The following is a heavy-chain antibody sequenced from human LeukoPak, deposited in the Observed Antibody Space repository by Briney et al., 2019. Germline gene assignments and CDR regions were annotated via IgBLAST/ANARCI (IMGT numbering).Heavy chain of an antibody. CDR2: MNPYSGNT. D-gene: IGHD3-22*01. Sequence: GASVKVSYKASGYSFTSYDINWVRQAPGQGLEGMGWMNPYSGNTDFVKKFQGRLTMTRNTSIDTAFMELSSLTSEDTAVYFCAKGGEYSSGWFVSWGQGTLVTVTS. CDR1: GYSFTSYD. CDR3: AKGGEYSSGWFVS. V-gene: IGHV1-8*01. J-gene: IGHJ4*02.